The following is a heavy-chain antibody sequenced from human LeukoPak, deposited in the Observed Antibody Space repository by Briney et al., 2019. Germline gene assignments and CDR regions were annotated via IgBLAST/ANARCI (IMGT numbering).Heavy chain of an antibody. CDR1: GYTFTSYA. CDR2: INAGNGNT. CDR3: ARESGSSSSFFDY. D-gene: IGHD6-6*01. V-gene: IGHV1-3*01. Sequence: ASVKVSCKASGYTFTSYAMHWVRQAPGQRLEWMGWINAGNGNTKYSQKFQGRVTITGDTSASTAYMELSSLRSEDTAVYYCARESGSSSSFFDYWGQGTLVTVSS. J-gene: IGHJ4*02.